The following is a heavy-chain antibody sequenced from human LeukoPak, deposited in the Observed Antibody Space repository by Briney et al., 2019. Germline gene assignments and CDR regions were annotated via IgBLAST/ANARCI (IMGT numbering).Heavy chain of an antibody. Sequence: GASVKVSCKASGYTFTGYYMHWVRQAPGQGLEWMGWINPNSGGTNYAQKFQGRVTMTRDTSISTAYMELSRLRSDDTAVYYCAIAPGDYRSWAYYYMDVWGKGTTVTVSS. D-gene: IGHD4-17*01. CDR1: GYTFTGYY. J-gene: IGHJ6*03. V-gene: IGHV1-2*02. CDR2: INPNSGGT. CDR3: AIAPGDYRSWAYYYMDV.